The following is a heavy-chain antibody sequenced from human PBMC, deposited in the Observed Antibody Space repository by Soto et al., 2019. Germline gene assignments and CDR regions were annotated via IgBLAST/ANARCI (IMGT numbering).Heavy chain of an antibody. CDR1: GFTFSSYG. CDR2: IWYDGSNK. V-gene: IGHV3-33*06. J-gene: IGHJ4*02. Sequence: QVQLVESGGGVVQPGRSLRLSCAASGFTFSSYGMHWVRQAPGKGLEWVAVIWYDGSNKYYADSVKDRFTISRDNSNNTLYLQMNSLRAEDTAVYYCAKDRQQLVLDYCGQGTLVTVSS. D-gene: IGHD6-13*01. CDR3: AKDRQQLVLDY.